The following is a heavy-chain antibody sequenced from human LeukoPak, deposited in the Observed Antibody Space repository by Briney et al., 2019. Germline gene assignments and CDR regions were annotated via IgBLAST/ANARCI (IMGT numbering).Heavy chain of an antibody. CDR2: INPNSGGT. V-gene: IGHV1-2*02. CDR3: ARDLLNSPYYHDEPSFYI. Sequence: ASVKVSCKASGYTFTGYYMHWVRQTPGQGLEWMGWINPNSGGTNYAQKFQGRVTMTRDTSISTAYMELSRLRSDDTAVYYCARDLLNSPYYHDEPSFYIWGQGTMVTVSS. D-gene: IGHD3-22*01. J-gene: IGHJ3*02. CDR1: GYTFTGYY.